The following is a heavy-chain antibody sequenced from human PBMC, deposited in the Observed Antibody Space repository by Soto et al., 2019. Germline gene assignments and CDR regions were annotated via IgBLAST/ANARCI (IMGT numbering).Heavy chain of an antibody. Sequence: GGSLRLSCVASEFVFGRYWMSWVRQAPGKGLEWVSAISGSGGSTYYADSVKGRFTISRDNSKNTLYLQMNSLRAEDTAVYYCAKVQGYSSSSGGDRENRPLFGFDYWGQGTLVTVSS. D-gene: IGHD6-6*01. V-gene: IGHV3-23*01. J-gene: IGHJ4*02. CDR1: EFVFGRYW. CDR2: ISGSGGST. CDR3: AKVQGYSSSSGGDRENRPLFGFDY.